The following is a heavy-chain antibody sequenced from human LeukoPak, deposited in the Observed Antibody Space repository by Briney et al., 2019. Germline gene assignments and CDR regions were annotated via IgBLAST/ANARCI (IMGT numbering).Heavy chain of an antibody. CDR3: ARPTGSAYFDY. CDR1: GFAFSTYS. J-gene: IGHJ4*02. Sequence: GGSLRLSCAASGFAFSTYSMNWVRQAPGKGLEWVSSISSSSSYIYYADSVKGRFTISRDNAKNSLYLQMNGLRAEDTAVYYCARPTGSAYFDYWGQGTLVTVSS. V-gene: IGHV3-21*01. CDR2: ISSSSSYI. D-gene: IGHD3-10*01.